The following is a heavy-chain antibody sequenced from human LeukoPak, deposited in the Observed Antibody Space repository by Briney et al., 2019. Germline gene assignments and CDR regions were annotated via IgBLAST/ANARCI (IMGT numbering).Heavy chain of an antibody. D-gene: IGHD2-2*01. CDR1: GYTFTGYF. J-gene: IGHJ4*02. Sequence: ASVKVSCKASGYTFTGYFMHWVRQAPGQGLEWMGWINPNSGGTNYAQKCQGRVTMTRDTSISTAYMELSRLRSDDTAVYYCASSIVYCSSTSCYFNWGQGTLGTLSS. CDR2: INPNSGGT. CDR3: ASSIVYCSSTSCYFN. V-gene: IGHV1-2*02.